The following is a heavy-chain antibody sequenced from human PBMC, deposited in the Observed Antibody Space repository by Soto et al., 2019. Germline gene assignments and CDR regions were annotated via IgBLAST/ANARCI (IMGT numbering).Heavy chain of an antibody. D-gene: IGHD1-1*01. CDR2: ISYDGSNK. J-gene: IGHJ4*02. CDR1: GFTFSSYA. Sequence: GGSLRLSCAASGFTFSSYAMHWVRQAPGKGLEWVAVISYDGSNKYYADSVKGRFTISRDNSKNTLYLQMNSLRAEDTAVYYCAREMATTILDYWGQGTLVTVSS. CDR3: AREMATTILDY. V-gene: IGHV3-30-3*01.